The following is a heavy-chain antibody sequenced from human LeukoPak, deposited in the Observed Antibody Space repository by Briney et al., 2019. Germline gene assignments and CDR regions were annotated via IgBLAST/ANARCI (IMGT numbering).Heavy chain of an antibody. J-gene: IGHJ6*02. Sequence: GESLKISCKGSGYSFTSYWIGWVRQMPGKGLEWMGIIYPGDSDTRYSPSFQGQVTISADKSISTAYLQWSSLKASDTAMYYCARAPSYSSSWPYGMDVWGQGTTVTVSS. CDR1: GYSFTSYW. D-gene: IGHD6-13*01. CDR3: ARAPSYSSSWPYGMDV. V-gene: IGHV5-51*01. CDR2: IYPGDSDT.